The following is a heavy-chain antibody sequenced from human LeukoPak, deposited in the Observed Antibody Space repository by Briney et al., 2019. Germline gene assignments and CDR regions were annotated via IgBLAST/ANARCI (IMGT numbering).Heavy chain of an antibody. V-gene: IGHV1-46*01. CDR2: INPSGGST. D-gene: IGHD3-16*02. CDR1: GYTFTSYY. J-gene: IGHJ3*02. Sequence: GASVKVSCKASGYTFTSYYMHWVRQAPGQGLEWMGIINPSGGSTSYAQKFQGRVTMTRDMSTGTVYMELSSLRSEDTAVYYCARGSYDYVWGSYRPDAFDIWGQGTMVTVSS. CDR3: ARGSYDYVWGSYRPDAFDI.